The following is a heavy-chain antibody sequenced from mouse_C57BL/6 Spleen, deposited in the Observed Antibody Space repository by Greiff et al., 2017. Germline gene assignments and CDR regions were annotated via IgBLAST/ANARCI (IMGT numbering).Heavy chain of an antibody. CDR3: ARRGYDGYYVGDY. CDR2: IDPSDSYT. Sequence: QVQLQQPGAELVKPGASVKLSCKASGYTFTSYWMQWVKQRPGQGLEWIGEIDPSDSYTNYNQKFKGKATLTVDTSSSTAYMQLSSLTSEDSAVYYCARRGYDGYYVGDYWSQGTTLTVSS. J-gene: IGHJ2*01. V-gene: IGHV1-50*01. CDR1: GYTFTSYW. D-gene: IGHD2-3*01.